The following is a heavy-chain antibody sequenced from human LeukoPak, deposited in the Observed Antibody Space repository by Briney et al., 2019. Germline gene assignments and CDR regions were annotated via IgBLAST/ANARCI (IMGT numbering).Heavy chain of an antibody. CDR2: IYYSGST. D-gene: IGHD3-22*01. V-gene: IGHV4-59*08. CDR1: GGSISSYY. J-gene: IGHJ4*02. CDR3: ASYDSSGASGY. Sequence: SETLSLTCTVSGGSISSYYWSLIRQPPGKGLEWIGYIYYSGSTNYNPSLKSRVTISVDTSKNQFSLKLSSVTAADTAVYYCASYDSSGASGYWGQGTLVTVSS.